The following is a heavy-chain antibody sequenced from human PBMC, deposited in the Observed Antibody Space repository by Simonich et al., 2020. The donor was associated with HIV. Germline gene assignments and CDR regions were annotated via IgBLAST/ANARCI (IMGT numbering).Heavy chain of an antibody. CDR1: GGSFSGYY. Sequence: QVQLQQWGAGLLKPSETLSLTCAVYGGSFSGYYWSWIRQPPGKGLGWIGEINHSGSTNYNPSLKRRVTISVDTSKNQFSLKLSSVTAADTAVYYCARRHTTAVTTPYFDYWGQGTLVTVSS. V-gene: IGHV4-34*01. CDR3: ARRHTTAVTTPYFDY. J-gene: IGHJ4*02. CDR2: INHSGST. D-gene: IGHD4-17*01.